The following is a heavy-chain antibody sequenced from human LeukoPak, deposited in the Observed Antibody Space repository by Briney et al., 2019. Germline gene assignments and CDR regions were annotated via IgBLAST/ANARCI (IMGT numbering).Heavy chain of an antibody. Sequence: GGSLRLSCAASGFTFSSYSMNWVRQAPGKGLEWVSSISSSSSYIYYADSVKGRFTISRDNAKNSLYLQMNSLRAEDTAVYYCARYRSAKPYYSYMDVWGKGTTVTVSS. CDR3: ARYRSAKPYYSYMDV. V-gene: IGHV3-21*01. CDR1: GFTFSSYS. J-gene: IGHJ6*03. CDR2: ISSSSSYI.